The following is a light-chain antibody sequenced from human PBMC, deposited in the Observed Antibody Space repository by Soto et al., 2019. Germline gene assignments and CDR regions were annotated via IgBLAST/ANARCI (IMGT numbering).Light chain of an antibody. J-gene: IGLJ2*01. CDR1: SSDIGGDDY. Sequence: QSALTQPASVSGSPGQSITLACTGTSSDIGGDDYVSWYQRHPGKAPKLIIYDVNNRPSGVSNRFSGSKSGNTASLTISGLQAEDECDYYCTSYASGSYHVVFGGGTTLTVL. CDR2: DVN. CDR3: TSYASGSYHVV. V-gene: IGLV2-14*01.